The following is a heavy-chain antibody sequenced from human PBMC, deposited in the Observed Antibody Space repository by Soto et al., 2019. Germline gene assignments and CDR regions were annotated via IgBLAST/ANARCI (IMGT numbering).Heavy chain of an antibody. V-gene: IGHV4-31*03. CDR3: ARTRAAGYFDY. CDR1: GGSISSGGYY. Sequence: SETLSLTCTVSGGSISSGGYYWSWIRQHPGKGLEWIGYIYYSGSTYYNPSLKSRVTISVDTSKNQFSLKLSSVTAADTAVYYCARTRAAGYFDYWGQGTLVTVSS. J-gene: IGHJ4*02. CDR2: IYYSGST. D-gene: IGHD6-13*01.